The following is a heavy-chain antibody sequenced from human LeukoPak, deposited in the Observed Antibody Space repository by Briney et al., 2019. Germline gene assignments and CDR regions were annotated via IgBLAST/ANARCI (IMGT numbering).Heavy chain of an antibody. D-gene: IGHD3-9*01. CDR1: GFTFSRFE. V-gene: IGHV3-7*04. J-gene: IGHJ4*02. CDR2: IKQDGSEK. CDR3: TRGGILTGYNFDN. Sequence: PGGSLRLSCVASGFTFSRFEMNWVRQAPGKGLEWVANIKQDGSEKYYVDSVKGRFTISRDNAKNSIYLQMNSLRAKDTALYYCTRGGILTGYNFDNWGQGTQVTVSS.